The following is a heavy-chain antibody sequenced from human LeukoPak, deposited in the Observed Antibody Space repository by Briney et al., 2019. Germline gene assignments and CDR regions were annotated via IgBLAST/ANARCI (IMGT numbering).Heavy chain of an antibody. Sequence: SETLSLTCGVSGGSVINTNWWTWVRQPPGKGLEWIGEVHLDGRTNYNPSLESRLTMSVDVSENQVPLELTSVTAADTAVYYCAREGGFYRPLDYSGQGTLVTVSS. J-gene: IGHJ4*02. CDR1: GGSVINTNW. D-gene: IGHD3-3*01. CDR3: AREGGFYRPLDY. V-gene: IGHV4-4*02. CDR2: VHLDGRT.